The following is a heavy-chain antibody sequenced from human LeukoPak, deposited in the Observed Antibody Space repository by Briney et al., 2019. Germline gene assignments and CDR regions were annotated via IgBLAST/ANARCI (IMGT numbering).Heavy chain of an antibody. CDR2: ILGSGGNT. D-gene: IGHD4-17*01. CDR3: ARAKYDYGDPVGWFDP. V-gene: IGHV3-23*01. Sequence: GGSLRLSCAAPGFTFSSYAMAWVRQAPGKGLEWVSHILGSGGNTYYADSVRGRFTISRDNSKNTLYLKMNSLRAEDTAVYFCARAKYDYGDPVGWFDPWGQGTLVTVSS. J-gene: IGHJ5*02. CDR1: GFTFSSYA.